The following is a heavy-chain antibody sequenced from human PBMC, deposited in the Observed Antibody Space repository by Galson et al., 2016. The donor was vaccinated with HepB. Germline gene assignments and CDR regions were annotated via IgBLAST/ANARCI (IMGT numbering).Heavy chain of an antibody. J-gene: IGHJ5*02. CDR3: ARGKYQMRDIWFDP. V-gene: IGHV4-61*08. Sequence: SETLSLTCTVSGGSVSNDAYYWSWIRQPPGKGLEWIGSILYIGSTNYHPALKSRVTMSVDKSKNQFSLRLTSVTAAYTALYYCARGKYQMRDIWFDPWGQGTLVTVSS. CDR1: GGSVSNDAYY. D-gene: IGHD5-24*01. CDR2: ILYIGST.